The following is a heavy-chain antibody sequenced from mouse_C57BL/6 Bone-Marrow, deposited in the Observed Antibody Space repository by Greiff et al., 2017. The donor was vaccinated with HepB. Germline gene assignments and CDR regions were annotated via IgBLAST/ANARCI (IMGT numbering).Heavy chain of an antibody. J-gene: IGHJ4*01. V-gene: IGHV5-12*01. CDR2: ISNGGGST. CDR3: ARQKDYGSSYAMDY. D-gene: IGHD1-1*01. Sequence: EVNLVESGGGLVQPGGSLKLSCAASGFTFSDYYMYWVRQTPEKRLEWVAYISNGGGSTYYPDTVKGRFTISRDNAKNTLYLQMSRLKSEDTAMYYCARQKDYGSSYAMDYWGQGTSVTVSS. CDR1: GFTFSDYY.